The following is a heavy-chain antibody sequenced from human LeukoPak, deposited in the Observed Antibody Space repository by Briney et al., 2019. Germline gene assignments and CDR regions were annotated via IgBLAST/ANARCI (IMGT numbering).Heavy chain of an antibody. Sequence: PSETLSLTCTVSGGSISSYYWSWIRQPAGKGLEWIGRIYTSGSTNYNPSLKSRVTMSLDTSKNQFSLKLTSVTAADTAVYYCAKVAGSGRPNWAFDIWGQGTMVTVSP. CDR2: IYTSGST. D-gene: IGHD3-10*01. CDR3: AKVAGSGRPNWAFDI. V-gene: IGHV4-4*07. CDR1: GGSISSYY. J-gene: IGHJ3*02.